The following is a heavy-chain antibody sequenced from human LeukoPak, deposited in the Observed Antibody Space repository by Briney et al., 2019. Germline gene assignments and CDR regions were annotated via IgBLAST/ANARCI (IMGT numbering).Heavy chain of an antibody. CDR2: IYHSGST. V-gene: IGHV4-4*02. CDR3: ARGKYYYDSSGYLETLDDAFDI. J-gene: IGHJ3*02. Sequence: GSLRLSCTVSGFSVSDNSMSWVRQPPGKGLEWIGEIYHSGSTNYNPSLKSRVTISVDKSKNQFSLKLSSVTAADTAVYYCARGKYYYDSSGYLETLDDAFDIWGQGTMVTVSS. CDR1: GFSVSDNS. D-gene: IGHD3-22*01.